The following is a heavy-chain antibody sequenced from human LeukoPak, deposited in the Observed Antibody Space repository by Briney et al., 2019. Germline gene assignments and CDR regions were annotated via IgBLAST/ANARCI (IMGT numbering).Heavy chain of an antibody. CDR1: GFIPSSDG. CDR3: ARDHEGDCSGDNCYLTPFDY. Sequence: PGGSLRLSCATSGFIPSSDGIQWVRQAPGKGLEWVSVIRYDGSLEFYGDSVKGRFTISRDHPKNTVYLQMNNLRAEDTAVYYCARDHEGDCSGDNCYLTPFDYWGQGTLVTVSS. J-gene: IGHJ4*02. CDR2: IRYDGSLE. D-gene: IGHD2-15*01. V-gene: IGHV3-33*08.